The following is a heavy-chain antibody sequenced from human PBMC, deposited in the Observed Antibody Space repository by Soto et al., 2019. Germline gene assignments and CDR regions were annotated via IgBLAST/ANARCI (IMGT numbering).Heavy chain of an antibody. D-gene: IGHD2-8*01. CDR1: GFSLSTSGVG. J-gene: IGHJ6*02. Sequence: QITLKESGPTLVKPTQTLTLTCTFSGFSLSTSGVGVGWIRQPPGKALEWLALIYWDDDKRYSPSLKSRLTITKDTSKNQVVLTMTNMDPVDTATYYCTKAPKWDYGMDVWGQGTTVTVSS. CDR2: IYWDDDK. CDR3: TKAPKWDYGMDV. V-gene: IGHV2-5*02.